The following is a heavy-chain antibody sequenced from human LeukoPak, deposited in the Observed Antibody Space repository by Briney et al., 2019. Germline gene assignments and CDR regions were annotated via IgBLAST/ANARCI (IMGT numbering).Heavy chain of an antibody. CDR3: VKDWGRGWYRFDC. J-gene: IGHJ4*02. Sequence: PGESLTLSCSPYGFTFSSYALHWVRHAPGKGLESVSAIISNGGSTSYADSVKGRFTISRDNSKNTLYLQMSSLRAEDTAVYYCVKDWGRGWYRFDCWGQGTLVTVSS. V-gene: IGHV3-64D*09. D-gene: IGHD6-19*01. CDR1: GFTFSSYA. CDR2: IISNGGST.